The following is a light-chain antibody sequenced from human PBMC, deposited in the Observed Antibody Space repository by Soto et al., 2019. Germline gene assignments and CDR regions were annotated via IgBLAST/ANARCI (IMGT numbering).Light chain of an antibody. CDR3: QQYGSSPYT. V-gene: IGKV3-20*01. CDR1: QSVSSSY. CDR2: DAS. J-gene: IGKJ2*01. Sequence: EIVVTQSPGTLSLSPGERATLSCRASQSVSSSYLAWHQQKPGQAPRLLIYDASSRATGIPDRFSGSGSGTDFPLTISRLEPEDFAVYYCQQYGSSPYTFGQGTKLEIK.